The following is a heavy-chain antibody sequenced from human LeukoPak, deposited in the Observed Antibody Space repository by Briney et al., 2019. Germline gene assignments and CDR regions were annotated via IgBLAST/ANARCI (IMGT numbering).Heavy chain of an antibody. CDR1: GYTFTGYY. V-gene: IGHV1-2*02. D-gene: IGHD2-15*01. J-gene: IGHJ6*02. CDR2: INPNSGGT. Sequence: ASVKVSCKASGYTFTGYYMHWVRQAPGQGLEWMGWINPNSGGTNYAQKFQGRVTMTTDTSTSTAYMELRSLRSDDTAVYYCATRRYCSGGSCYKVGYGMDVWGQGTTATVSS. CDR3: ATRRYCSGGSCYKVGYGMDV.